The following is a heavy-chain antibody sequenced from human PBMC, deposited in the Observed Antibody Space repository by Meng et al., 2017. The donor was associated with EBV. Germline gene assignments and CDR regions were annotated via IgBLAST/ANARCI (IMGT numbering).Heavy chain of an antibody. D-gene: IGHD3-16*02. Sequence: QVQVGRAGAEVKKPGAPVKVSCKASGYTFTSYGISWVRQAPGQGLEWMGWISAYNGNTNYAQKLQGRVTMTTDTSTSTAYMELRSLRSDDTAVYYCARVRTFGGVIPPDYWGQGTLVTVSS. V-gene: IGHV1-18*01. CDR1: GYTFTSYG. J-gene: IGHJ4*02. CDR2: ISAYNGNT. CDR3: ARVRTFGGVIPPDY.